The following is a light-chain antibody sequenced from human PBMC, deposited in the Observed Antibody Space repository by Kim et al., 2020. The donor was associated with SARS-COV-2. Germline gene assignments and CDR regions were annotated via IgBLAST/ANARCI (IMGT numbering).Light chain of an antibody. J-gene: IGKJ4*01. CDR3: QQYYTTPPT. V-gene: IGKV4-1*01. CDR1: QTVLYSSNNKNY. Sequence: DIVMTQSPDSLAVSLGERATINCRSSQTVLYSSNNKNYLAWYQQKPGQPPKLVIWWASTRESGVPDRFSGSGSGTDFTLTISSLQAEDVAIYYCQQYYTTPPTFGGGTKVDIK. CDR2: WAS.